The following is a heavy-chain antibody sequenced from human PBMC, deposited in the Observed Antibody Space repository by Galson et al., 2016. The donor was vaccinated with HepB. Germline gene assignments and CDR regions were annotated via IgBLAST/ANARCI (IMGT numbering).Heavy chain of an antibody. CDR2: IASNRRTI. V-gene: IGHV3-48*02. J-gene: IGHJ6*02. CDR1: GFTFSDYS. CDR3: ARDGRRGYDMDV. Sequence: SLRLSCAVSGFTFSDYSMNWVRQAPGKGLEWVSYIASNRRTIYYADSARGRFTISRDNAKNSLYLQMNSLRDEDTAVYYCARDGRRGYDMDVWGQGTKVTVS.